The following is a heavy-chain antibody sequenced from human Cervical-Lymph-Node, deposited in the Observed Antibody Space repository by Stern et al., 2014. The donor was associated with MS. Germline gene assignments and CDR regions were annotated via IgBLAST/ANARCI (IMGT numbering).Heavy chain of an antibody. Sequence: QMHLEESGAEVKKPGSSVKVSCKVAGGTFSNESINWVRQAPGQGLEWMGGIIPLFGTATYAQKFQDRVSITADKSTKTAFLELSRLTAEDTAVYYCARDSPIFPRPLKGEIDYWGQGTLVTVSS. J-gene: IGHJ4*02. V-gene: IGHV1-69*06. CDR3: ARDSPIFPRPLKGEIDY. CDR2: IIPLFGTA. D-gene: IGHD3-16*01. CDR1: GGTFSNES.